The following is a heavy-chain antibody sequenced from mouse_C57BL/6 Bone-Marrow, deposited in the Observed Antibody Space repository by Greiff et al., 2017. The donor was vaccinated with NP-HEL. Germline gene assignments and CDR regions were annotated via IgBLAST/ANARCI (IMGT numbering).Heavy chain of an antibody. V-gene: IGHV8-8*01. CDR3: PRIGAYYDYDGPWFAY. D-gene: IGHD2-4*01. CDR2: IWWDDDK. CDR1: GFSLSTFGMG. Sequence: QVTLKVSGPGILQPSQTLSLTCSFSGFSLSTFGMGVGWIRQPSGKGLEWLAHIWWDDDKYYNPALKSRLTISKDTSKNQVFLKIANVDTADTATYYCPRIGAYYDYDGPWFAYWGQGTLVTVSA. J-gene: IGHJ3*01.